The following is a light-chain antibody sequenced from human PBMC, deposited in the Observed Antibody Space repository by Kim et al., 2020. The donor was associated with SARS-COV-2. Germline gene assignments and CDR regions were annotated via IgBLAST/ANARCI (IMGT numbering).Light chain of an antibody. CDR3: KQYDSHPDT. J-gene: IGKJ2*01. Sequence: DIQMTQSPSTLSASVGDRVTITCRASQSVSSWLAWYQQKPGKAPKLLIYKASTLEGGVPSRFSGRGSGTEFTLTINTLQPDDFATYSCKQYDSHPDTFGQGTKLEIK. CDR1: QSVSSW. CDR2: KAS. V-gene: IGKV1-5*03.